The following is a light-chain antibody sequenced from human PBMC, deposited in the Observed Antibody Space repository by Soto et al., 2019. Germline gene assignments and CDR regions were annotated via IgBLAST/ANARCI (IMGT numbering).Light chain of an antibody. J-gene: IGKJ1*01. CDR1: QTISSW. V-gene: IGKV1-5*03. CDR3: QHYNSYSEA. CDR2: KAS. Sequence: DIQMTQSPSTLSGSVGDRVTITCRASQTISSWLAWYQQKPGKAPKLLIYKASTLKSGVPSRFSGSGSGTEFTLTISSLQPDDFATYCCQHYNSYSEAFGQGTKVDLK.